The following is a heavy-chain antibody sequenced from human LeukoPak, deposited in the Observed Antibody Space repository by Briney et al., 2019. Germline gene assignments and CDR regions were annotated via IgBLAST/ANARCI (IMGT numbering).Heavy chain of an antibody. CDR1: GYTLTELS. D-gene: IGHD5-18*01. CDR2: ISAYNGNT. J-gene: IGHJ4*02. CDR3: ARDRRIQLWYSSSPGFDY. V-gene: IGHV1-18*01. Sequence: GASVKVSCKVSGYTLTELSMHWVRQAPGQGLEWMGWISAYNGNTNYAQKLQGRVTMTTDTSTSTAYMELRSLRSDDTAVYYCARDRRIQLWYSSSPGFDYWGQGTLVTVSS.